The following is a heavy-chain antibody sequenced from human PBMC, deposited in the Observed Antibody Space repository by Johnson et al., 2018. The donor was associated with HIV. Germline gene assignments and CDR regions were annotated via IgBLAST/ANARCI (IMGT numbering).Heavy chain of an antibody. V-gene: IGHV3-11*04. CDR3: AREESIVVVIAIQAFDI. J-gene: IGHJ3*02. CDR1: GFTFSDYY. CDR2: ISSSVSTI. Sequence: QVQLVESGGGLVKPGGSLRLSCAASGFTFSDYYMSWIRQAPGKGLAWVSYISSSVSTIYYADSVKGRFTISRDNAKNTLYLQMNSLRAEDTAVYYCAREESIVVVIAIQAFDIWGQGTMVTVSS. D-gene: IGHD2-21*01.